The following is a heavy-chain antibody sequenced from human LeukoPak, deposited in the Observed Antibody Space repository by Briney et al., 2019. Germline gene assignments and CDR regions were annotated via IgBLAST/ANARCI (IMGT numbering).Heavy chain of an antibody. Sequence: SETLSLTCAVSGGSISSNYRWSWVRQPPGKGLEWIGEIYHSGSTNYNPSLKSRVTISVDKSKNQFSLKLNSVTAADTAVYYCAGRTSDFSSDYWGQGTLVAVSS. CDR1: GGSISSNYR. V-gene: IGHV4-4*02. D-gene: IGHD3-3*01. J-gene: IGHJ4*02. CDR3: AGRTSDFSSDY. CDR2: IYHSGST.